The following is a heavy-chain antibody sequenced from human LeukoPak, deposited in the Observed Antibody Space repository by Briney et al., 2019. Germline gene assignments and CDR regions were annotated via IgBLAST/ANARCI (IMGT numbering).Heavy chain of an antibody. V-gene: IGHV3-11*04. CDR3: ARDTAMVTDYYGMDV. D-gene: IGHD5-18*01. Sequence: GGSLRLSCAASGFTFSDYYMSWIRQAPGKGLEWVSVISGSDATTYYADSVKGRFTISRDNSKNTLYLQMNSLRAEDTAVYYCARDTAMVTDYYGMDVWGQGTTVTVSS. CDR1: GFTFSDYY. J-gene: IGHJ6*02. CDR2: ISGSDATT.